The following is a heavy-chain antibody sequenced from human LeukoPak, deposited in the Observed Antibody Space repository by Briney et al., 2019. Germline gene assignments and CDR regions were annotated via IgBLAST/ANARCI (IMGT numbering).Heavy chain of an antibody. V-gene: IGHV3-23*01. J-gene: IGHJ4*02. Sequence: GGSLRLSCVGSGFTFRSHAMSWVRQAPEKGLEFVSGIYENGCTTYYADSVKGRFSISRDNSKNTLYLQMDSLRGEDTAVYYFAKDFRIGYSAHFDYWAREPWSPSPQ. CDR3: AKDFRIGYSAHFDY. D-gene: IGHD2-21*01. CDR1: GFTFRSHA. CDR2: IYENGCTT.